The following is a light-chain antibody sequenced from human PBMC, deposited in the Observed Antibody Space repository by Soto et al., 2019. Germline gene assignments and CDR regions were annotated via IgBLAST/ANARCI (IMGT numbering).Light chain of an antibody. Sequence: QSAPTQPASVSGSPGQSITISCTGTSSDVGGYNYVSWYQQHPGKAPKLMIYDVSNRPSGVSNRFSGSKSGNTASLTISGLQAEDEADYYCSSYTSSSNLYVFGTGTRSPS. J-gene: IGLJ1*01. CDR2: DVS. V-gene: IGLV2-14*01. CDR1: SSDVGGYNY. CDR3: SSYTSSSNLYV.